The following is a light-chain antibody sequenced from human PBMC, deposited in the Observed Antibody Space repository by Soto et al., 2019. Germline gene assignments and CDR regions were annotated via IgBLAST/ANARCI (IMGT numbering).Light chain of an antibody. CDR3: QQYNNWPPWT. CDR1: QSVSSN. J-gene: IGKJ1*01. Sequence: EIVMTQSPATLSVSPGDRATLSCRASQSVSSNLAWYQQKPGQAPRLLIYGASTMATGIPERFSGSGSGTEFTLTTISLQSEDFALSYCQQYNNWPPWTFGQGTKVEIK. CDR2: GAS. V-gene: IGKV3-15*01.